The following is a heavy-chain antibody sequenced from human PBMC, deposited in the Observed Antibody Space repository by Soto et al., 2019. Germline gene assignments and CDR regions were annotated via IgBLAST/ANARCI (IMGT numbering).Heavy chain of an antibody. J-gene: IGHJ6*03. CDR3: ARGGQTRDYYYYMDV. Sequence: SATLSLTCTVSGGSISSYYWSWIRQPPGKGLEWIGYIYYSGSTNYNPSLKSRVTISVDTSKNQFSLKLSSVTAAGTAVYYCARGGQTRDYYYYMDVWGKGTTVTVSS. CDR2: IYYSGST. V-gene: IGHV4-59*01. CDR1: GGSISSYY. D-gene: IGHD3-16*01.